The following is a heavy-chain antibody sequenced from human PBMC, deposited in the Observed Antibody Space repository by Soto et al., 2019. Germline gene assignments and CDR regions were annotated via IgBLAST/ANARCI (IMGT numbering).Heavy chain of an antibody. D-gene: IGHD1-1*01. CDR3: ARGPGSLRP. CDR1: GYTFTDYF. CDR2: INPYSGGA. Sequence: ASVKVSCKASGYTFTDYFIHWVRQAPGQGLEWIGWINPYSGGADLSQKFQGRVTMTRDTSISTAYMEVSSLRSDDTAVFYCARGPGSLRPWGQGTLVTVSS. V-gene: IGHV1-2*02. J-gene: IGHJ5*02.